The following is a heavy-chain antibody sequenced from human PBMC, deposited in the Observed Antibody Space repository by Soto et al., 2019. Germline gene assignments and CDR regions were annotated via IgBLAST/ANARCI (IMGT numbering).Heavy chain of an antibody. D-gene: IGHD3-16*01. CDR3: VSWADAADEDYFHH. V-gene: IGHV3-7*01. CDR2: INQDGGQK. J-gene: IGHJ1*01. CDR1: GIRFTSSW. Sequence: GGSLRLSCAASGIRFTSSWMSWVRQAPGKGLGWVAHINQDGGQKYYVDSAKGRFTISRDNAKTSLYLQMNSLRAEDTAVFYCVSWADAADEDYFHHWGQGTLVTVS.